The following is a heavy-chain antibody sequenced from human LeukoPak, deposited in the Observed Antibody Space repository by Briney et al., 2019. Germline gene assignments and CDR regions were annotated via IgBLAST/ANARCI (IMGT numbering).Heavy chain of an antibody. CDR3: ARDRPSGGGD. CDR2: IYYSGSP. CDR1: GGSISSYY. D-gene: IGHD2-15*01. V-gene: IGHV4-59*12. J-gene: IGHJ4*02. Sequence: SETLSLTCTVSGGSISSYYWSWIRQPPGKGLEWIGYIYYSGSPNYNPSLKSRVTISVDTSKNQFSLKLSSVTAADTAVYYCARDRPSGGGDWGQGTLVTVSS.